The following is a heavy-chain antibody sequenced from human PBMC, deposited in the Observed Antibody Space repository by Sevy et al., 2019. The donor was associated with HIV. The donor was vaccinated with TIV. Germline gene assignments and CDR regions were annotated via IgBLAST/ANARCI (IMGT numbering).Heavy chain of an antibody. J-gene: IGHJ5*02. V-gene: IGHV4-59*08. Sequence: SETLSLTCTVSGASISSNYWSWIRQPPGKGLEWIGHIYYVGSTNYNPSLRSRVTISVDTSKNQFSLNLSSVTTADTAVDYWARPGGDCAGGSGGGWLDPWGRGTLVTVSS. CDR2: IYYVGST. D-gene: IGHD2-15*01. CDR3: ARPGGDCAGGSGGGWLDP. CDR1: GASISSNY.